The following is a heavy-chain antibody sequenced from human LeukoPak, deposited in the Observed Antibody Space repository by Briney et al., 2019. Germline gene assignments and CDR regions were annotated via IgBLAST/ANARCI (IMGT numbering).Heavy chain of an antibody. J-gene: IGHJ4*02. V-gene: IGHV5-51*01. CDR3: ARQTYYYDSSGYYISDY. CDR1: GYSFTSYW. Sequence: GESLKISCRGSGYSFTSYWIGWVRQMPGKGLEWMGIIYPGDSDTRYGPSFQGQVTISADKSISTAYLQWSSLKASDTAMYYCARQTYYYDSSGYYISDYWGQGTLVTVSS. CDR2: IYPGDSDT. D-gene: IGHD3-22*01.